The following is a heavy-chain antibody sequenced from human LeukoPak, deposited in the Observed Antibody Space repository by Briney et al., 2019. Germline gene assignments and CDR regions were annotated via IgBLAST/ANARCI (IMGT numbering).Heavy chain of an antibody. J-gene: IGHJ3*02. D-gene: IGHD3-22*01. Sequence: PSETLSLTCTVSGVSISSSYWSWIRQPPGKRLEWIGYIYYSGSTNSNPSLKSRVTISADTSKNQFSLKLNSVTAADTAVYCCVRGNYDSRGYSNAFDIWGQGAMVTVSS. CDR1: GVSISSSY. CDR3: VRGNYDSRGYSNAFDI. CDR2: IYYSGST. V-gene: IGHV4-59*01.